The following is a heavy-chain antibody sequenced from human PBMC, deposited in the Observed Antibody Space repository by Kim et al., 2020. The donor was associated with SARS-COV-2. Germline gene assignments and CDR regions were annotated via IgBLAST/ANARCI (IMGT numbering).Heavy chain of an antibody. CDR2: INHSGST. V-gene: IGHV4-34*01. CDR1: GGSFSGYY. CDR3: ARGLMAYYDSSGYYVFDY. J-gene: IGHJ4*02. Sequence: SETLSLTCAVYGGSFSGYYWSWIRQPPGKGLEWIGEINHSGSTNYNPSLKSRVTISVDTSKNQFSLKLSSVTAADTAVYYCARGLMAYYDSSGYYVFDYWGQGTLVTVSS. D-gene: IGHD3-22*01.